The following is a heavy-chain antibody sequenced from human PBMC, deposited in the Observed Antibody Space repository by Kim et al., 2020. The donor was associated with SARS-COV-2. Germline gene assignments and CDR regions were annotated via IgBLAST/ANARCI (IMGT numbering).Heavy chain of an antibody. CDR3: TREMTTVTKAGMDV. J-gene: IGHJ6*02. Sequence: AVTVKGRFTIVTDNAKNTLYLQMNSLRAEDTAVYYCTREMTTVTKAGMDVWGQGTTVTVS. D-gene: IGHD4-4*01. V-gene: IGHV3-74*01.